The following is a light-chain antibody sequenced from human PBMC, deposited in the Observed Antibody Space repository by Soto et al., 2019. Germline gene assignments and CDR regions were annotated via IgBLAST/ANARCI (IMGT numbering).Light chain of an antibody. CDR1: QSVSSTY. J-gene: IGKJ5*01. CDR3: QQYDTSSIT. V-gene: IGKV3-20*01. CDR2: GTS. Sequence: EIVLTQSPGTLSLSPGERVTLSCRASQSVSSTYSAWYQQKPGQAPRLLIYGTSNRATGIPDRFSGSGSGTEFTLTISRLEPEDFAVYYCQQYDTSSITFGQGTRLEIK.